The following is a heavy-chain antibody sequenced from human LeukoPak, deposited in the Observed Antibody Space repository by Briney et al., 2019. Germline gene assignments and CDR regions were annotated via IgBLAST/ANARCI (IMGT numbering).Heavy chain of an antibody. CDR1: GGSISSYY. CDR2: INTSGST. D-gene: IGHD3-22*01. CDR3: ARDRIISGYSEGFDY. J-gene: IGHJ4*02. V-gene: IGHV4-4*07. Sequence: SETLSLTCTVSGGSISSYYLTWIRQPAGKGLEWIGRINTSGSTNYNPSLKSRVTMSVDTSKNELSLKLTPVTAADTAVYYCARDRIISGYSEGFDYWGQGTLVTVSS.